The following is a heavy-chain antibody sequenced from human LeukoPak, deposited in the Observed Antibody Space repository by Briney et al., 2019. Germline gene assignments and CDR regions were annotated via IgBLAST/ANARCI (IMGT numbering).Heavy chain of an antibody. CDR2: IYTSGST. D-gene: IGHD3-22*01. CDR3: ARTRYYDSSGYSLFDY. J-gene: IGHJ4*02. CDR1: GGSISSYY. Sequence: SETLSLTCTVSGGSISSYYWSWIRQPAGKGLEWIGRIYTSGSTNYNPSLKSRVTISVDTSKNQFSLKLSSVTAADTAVYYCARTRYYDSSGYSLFDYWGQGTLVTVSS. V-gene: IGHV4-4*07.